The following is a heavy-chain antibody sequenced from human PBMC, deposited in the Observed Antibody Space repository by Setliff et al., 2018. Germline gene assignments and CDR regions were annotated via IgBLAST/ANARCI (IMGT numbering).Heavy chain of an antibody. CDR2: IWSDGTNK. V-gene: IGHV3-30*02. CDR3: AKRKGIAALDY. D-gene: IGHD2-15*01. J-gene: IGHJ4*02. Sequence: GGSLRLSCAASGFSFSSYGMHWARQDPGKGLEWVAFIWSDGTNKYYADSVKGRFTISKDNSKNTLYLQMNSLRTEDTAVYYCAKRKGIAALDYWGQGTLVTVSS. CDR1: GFSFSSYG.